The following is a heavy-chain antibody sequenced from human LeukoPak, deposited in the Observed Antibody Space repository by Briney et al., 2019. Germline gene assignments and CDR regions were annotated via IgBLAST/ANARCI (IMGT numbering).Heavy chain of an antibody. Sequence: SETLSLTCTVSGGSISSSSYYWGWTRQPPGKGLEWIGSIYYSGSTYYNPSLKSRVTISVGTSKNQFSLKLSSVTAADTAVYYCARPKGYSYGSDWFDPWGQGTLVTVSS. D-gene: IGHD5-18*01. CDR3: ARPKGYSYGSDWFDP. V-gene: IGHV4-39*01. CDR1: GGSISSSSYY. CDR2: IYYSGST. J-gene: IGHJ5*02.